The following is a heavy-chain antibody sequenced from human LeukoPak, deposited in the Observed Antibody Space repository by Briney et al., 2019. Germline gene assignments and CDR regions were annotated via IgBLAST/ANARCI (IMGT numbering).Heavy chain of an antibody. CDR1: GYTFTNYY. V-gene: IGHV1-46*01. Sequence: ASVKVSCKASGYTFTNYYMHWVRQAPGQGLEWMGIINPCGGSTSYAQKFQGRVTMTRDTSTSVYMELGSLRSEDTAVYYCARDWYSGSYYGMDVWGQGTTVTVSS. D-gene: IGHD1-26*01. J-gene: IGHJ6*02. CDR2: INPCGGST. CDR3: ARDWYSGSYYGMDV.